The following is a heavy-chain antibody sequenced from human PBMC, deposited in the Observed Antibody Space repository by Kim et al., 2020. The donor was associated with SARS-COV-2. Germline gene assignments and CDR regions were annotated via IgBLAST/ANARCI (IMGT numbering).Heavy chain of an antibody. CDR2: IWYDGSNK. J-gene: IGHJ6*02. CDR1: GFTFSSYG. CDR3: AKDLHLGWPQNYYYYGMDV. D-gene: IGHD6-19*01. Sequence: GGSLRLSCAASGFTFSSYGMHWVRQAPGKGLEWVAVIWYDGSNKYYADSVKGRFTISRDNSKNTLYLQMNSLRAEDTAVYYCAKDLHLGWPQNYYYYGMDVWGQGTTVTVSS. V-gene: IGHV3-33*06.